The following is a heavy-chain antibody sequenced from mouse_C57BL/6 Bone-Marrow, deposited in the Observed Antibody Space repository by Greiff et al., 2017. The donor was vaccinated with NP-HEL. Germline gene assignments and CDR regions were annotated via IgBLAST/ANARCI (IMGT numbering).Heavy chain of an antibody. CDR1: GYTFTDYY. CDR3: ARERYWETWFAY. CDR2: INPNNGGT. D-gene: IGHD4-1*01. V-gene: IGHV1-26*01. Sequence: VQLKQSGPELVKPGASVKISCKASGYTFTDYYMNWVKQSHGKSLEWIGDINPNNGGTSYNQKFKGKATLTVDKSSSTAYMELRSLTSEDSAVYYCARERYWETWFAYWGQGTLVTVSA. J-gene: IGHJ3*01.